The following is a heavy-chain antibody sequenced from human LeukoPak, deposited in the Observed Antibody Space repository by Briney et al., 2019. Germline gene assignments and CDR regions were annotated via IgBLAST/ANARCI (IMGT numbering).Heavy chain of an antibody. CDR3: ARDEFLGAFDI. V-gene: IGHV3-21*01. CDR2: ISSSSSYI. Sequence: GGSLRLSCAASGFTFSSYSMNWVRQAPGKGLEWVSSISSSSSYIYYADSVKGRFTISRDNAKNSLYLQMNSLRAEDTAVYYCARDEFLGAFDIWGQGTMVTVSS. CDR1: GFTFSSYS. D-gene: IGHD3-10*01. J-gene: IGHJ3*02.